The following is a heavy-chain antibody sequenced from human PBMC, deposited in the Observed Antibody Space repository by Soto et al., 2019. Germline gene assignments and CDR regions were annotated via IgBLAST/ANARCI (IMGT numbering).Heavy chain of an antibody. D-gene: IGHD1-1*01. Sequence: EVQLVESGGGLVKPGGSLRLSCAASGFPFSSYNMNWVRQAPRKGLEWVSSISSTSTYIYYRDSVKGRLTISRDNAKNSLYLQMNSLRAEDTAVYYCARGETTGTPHFDYWGQGTLVTLSS. J-gene: IGHJ4*02. V-gene: IGHV3-21*01. CDR1: GFPFSSYN. CDR3: ARGETTGTPHFDY. CDR2: ISSTSTYI.